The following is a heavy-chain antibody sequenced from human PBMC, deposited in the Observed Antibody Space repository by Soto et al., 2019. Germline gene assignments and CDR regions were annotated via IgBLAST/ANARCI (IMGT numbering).Heavy chain of an antibody. J-gene: IGHJ4*02. CDR1: GGSGSRAGYY. CDR2: IYYSGST. Sequence: QILSIPGNFCGGSGSRAGYYWSLIRQPPEKVLEWIGYIYYSGSTNYNPSLKSRVTISVDTSKNQFSLKLTSMTAADAAVYYCARAISTGYNILTGYDMDYWGQGSLVNV. V-gene: IGHV4-61*08. D-gene: IGHD3-9*01. CDR3: ARAISTGYNILTGYDMDY.